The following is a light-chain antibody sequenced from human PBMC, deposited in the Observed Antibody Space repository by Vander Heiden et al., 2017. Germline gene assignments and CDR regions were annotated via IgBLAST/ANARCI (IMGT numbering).Light chain of an antibody. CDR3: QQAYSFPYT. V-gene: IGKV1-12*01. J-gene: IGKJ2*01. Sequence: DIQMTQSPSSVSAAVADRVTITCRASQTIRTWLAWYQQKAGKEPQLLISAASSLQRGVPSRFSGSGSGTDFTLTISSLQPEDFATYYCQQAYSFPYTFGQGTKLEIK. CDR2: AAS. CDR1: QTIRTW.